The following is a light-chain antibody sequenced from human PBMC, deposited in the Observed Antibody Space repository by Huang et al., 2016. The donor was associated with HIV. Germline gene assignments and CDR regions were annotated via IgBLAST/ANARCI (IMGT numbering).Light chain of an antibody. V-gene: IGKV1-39*01. CDR3: QQSYSDPYT. CDR2: AAS. J-gene: IGKJ2*01. CDR1: QNIRTY. Sequence: DIQMTQSPSSLSASVGDRVTITCRASQNIRTYLNWYQQKPVKAPKLLIYAASSLQIGVPSRFSGSVSGTDFTLTISSLQPEDFATYYCQQSYSDPYTFGQGTKLEIK.